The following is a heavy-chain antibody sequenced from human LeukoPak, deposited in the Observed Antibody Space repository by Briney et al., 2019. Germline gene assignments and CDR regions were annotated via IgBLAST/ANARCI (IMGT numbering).Heavy chain of an antibody. CDR2: IGISSGNT. J-gene: IGHJ4*02. D-gene: IGHD2-2*01. CDR1: GFTFSSYS. V-gene: IGHV3-48*01. CDR3: ARDTKYAFDN. Sequence: GGSLRLSCAASGFTFSSYSMNWVRQAPGEGLEWISYIGISSGNTKYADSVKGRFTISGDKAKNSVYLQMNSLRVEDTAVYYCARDTKYAFDNWGQGTLVTVSS.